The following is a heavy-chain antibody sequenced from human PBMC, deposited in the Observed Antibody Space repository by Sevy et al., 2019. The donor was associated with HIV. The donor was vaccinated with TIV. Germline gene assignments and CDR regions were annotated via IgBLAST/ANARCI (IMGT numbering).Heavy chain of an antibody. D-gene: IGHD1-26*01. Sequence: GSLRLSCAASGFTFSGSAMHWVRQASGKGLEWVGRIRSKANSYATAYAASVKGRFTISRDDSKNMAYLQMNSLKTEDTAVYYCTRHHLLGIVGATDYFDYWGQGTLVTVSS. V-gene: IGHV3-73*01. J-gene: IGHJ4*02. CDR2: IRSKANSYAT. CDR3: TRHHLLGIVGATDYFDY. CDR1: GFTFSGSA.